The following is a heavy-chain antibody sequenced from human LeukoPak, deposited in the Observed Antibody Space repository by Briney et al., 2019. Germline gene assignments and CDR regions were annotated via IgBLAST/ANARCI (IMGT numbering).Heavy chain of an antibody. D-gene: IGHD1-26*01. CDR3: ARCGLSVGALDY. J-gene: IGHJ4*02. V-gene: IGHV1-69*05. Sequence: SVKVSCKASGGTFSSYAISWVRQAPGQGLEWVGRIIPIFGTANYAQKFQGRVTITTDESTSTAYMELSSLRSEDAAVCYCARCGLSVGALDYWGQGTLVTVSS. CDR1: GGTFSSYA. CDR2: IIPIFGTA.